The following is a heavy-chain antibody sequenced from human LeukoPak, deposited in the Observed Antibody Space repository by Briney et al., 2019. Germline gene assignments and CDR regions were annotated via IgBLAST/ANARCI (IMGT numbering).Heavy chain of an antibody. CDR1: GFTFSSYG. V-gene: IGHV3-33*01. D-gene: IGHD5-24*01. Sequence: GGSLRLSCAASGFTFSSYGMNWVHQAPGKGLEWVAVIWYDGSKKYYVDSVKGRFTISRDSSKNTVDLQMDSLRAEDTALYYCTRENGGDGYRGGTFDIWGQGTMVTVSS. CDR3: TRENGGDGYRGGTFDI. CDR2: IWYDGSKK. J-gene: IGHJ3*02.